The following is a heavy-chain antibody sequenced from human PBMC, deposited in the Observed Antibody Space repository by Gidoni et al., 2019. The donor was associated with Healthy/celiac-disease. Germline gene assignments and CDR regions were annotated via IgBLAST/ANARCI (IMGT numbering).Heavy chain of an antibody. J-gene: IGHJ6*02. D-gene: IGHD2-21*02. CDR2: INPSGGST. CDR3: ARLGYCGGDWYFGPVSILGGMDV. Sequence: QVQLVQSGAEVKKPGASVKVSCKASGYTFTSYYMHWVRQAPGQGLEWMGIINPSGGSTSYAQKFQGRVTMTRDTSTSTVYMELSSLRSEDTAVYYCARLGYCGGDWYFGPVSILGGMDVWGQGTTVTVSS. V-gene: IGHV1-46*03. CDR1: GYTFTSYY.